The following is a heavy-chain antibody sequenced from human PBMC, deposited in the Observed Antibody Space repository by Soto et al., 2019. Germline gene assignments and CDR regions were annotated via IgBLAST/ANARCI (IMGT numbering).Heavy chain of an antibody. CDR1: GGSMTSGDYS. CDR3: AIANGGTWDFEY. Sequence: SETLSLTCSVSGGSMTSGDYSCRWIRQPPGKGLEWLGYIYHSVNTYYNPSLKSRLSLSVDTSKTHFSLQLHSVTAADTAVYFCAIANGGTWDFEYWGQGTQVTVSS. V-gene: IGHV4-30-4*01. D-gene: IGHD2-8*01. J-gene: IGHJ4*02. CDR2: IYHSVNT.